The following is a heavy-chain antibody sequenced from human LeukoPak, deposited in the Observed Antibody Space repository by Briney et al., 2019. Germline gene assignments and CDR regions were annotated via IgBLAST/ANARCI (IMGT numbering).Heavy chain of an antibody. D-gene: IGHD3-10*01. CDR1: GGSISSGGYS. CDR2: IYHSGST. Sequence: SQTLSLTCAVSGGSISSGGYSWSWIRQPPGKGLEWIGYIYHSGSTYYNPSLKSRVTISVDRSKNQFSLKLSSVTAADTAVYYCARLRYYYGSGSYTNWFDPWGQGTPVTVSS. CDR3: ARLRYYYGSGSYTNWFDP. V-gene: IGHV4-30-2*01. J-gene: IGHJ5*02.